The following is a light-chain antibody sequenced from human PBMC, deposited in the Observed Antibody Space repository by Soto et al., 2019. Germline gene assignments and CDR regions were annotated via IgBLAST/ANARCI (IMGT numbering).Light chain of an antibody. CDR1: NSDVGGYNY. V-gene: IGLV2-14*01. Sequence: QSVLTQPASVSGSPGQSITISCTGTNSDVGGYNYVSWYQQHPGKAPKLMIYDVSNRPSGVSNRFSGSKSGNTAFLTISGLQAEDEADYYCSSYTSSSTPLYVFGTGTKVAVL. CDR2: DVS. CDR3: SSYTSSSTPLYV. J-gene: IGLJ1*01.